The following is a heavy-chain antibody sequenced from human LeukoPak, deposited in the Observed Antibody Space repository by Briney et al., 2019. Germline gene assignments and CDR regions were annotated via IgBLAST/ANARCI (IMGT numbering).Heavy chain of an antibody. CDR2: ISSSSSTI. V-gene: IGHV3-48*01. Sequence: GGSLRLSCAASGFTFSSMNLVRQAPGKGLEWVSYISSSSSTIYYADSVKGRFTISRDNAKNSLYLQMNSLRAEDTAVYYCARTAVYGDDAFDIWGQGTMVTVSS. D-gene: IGHD5/OR15-5a*01. J-gene: IGHJ3*02. CDR1: GFTFSS. CDR3: ARTAVYGDDAFDI.